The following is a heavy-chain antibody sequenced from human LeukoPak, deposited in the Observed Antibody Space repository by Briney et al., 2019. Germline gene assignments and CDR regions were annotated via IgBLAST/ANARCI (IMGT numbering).Heavy chain of an antibody. Sequence: PGGPLRLSCAASGLTFSSYSMNWVRQAPGKGLEWVSSISSSSSYIYYADSVKGRFTISRDNAKNSLYLQMNSLRAEDTAVYYCARDNDFWSGYYTDGMDVWGQGTTVTVSS. CDR2: ISSSSSYI. V-gene: IGHV3-21*01. CDR3: ARDNDFWSGYYTDGMDV. J-gene: IGHJ6*02. D-gene: IGHD3-3*01. CDR1: GLTFSSYS.